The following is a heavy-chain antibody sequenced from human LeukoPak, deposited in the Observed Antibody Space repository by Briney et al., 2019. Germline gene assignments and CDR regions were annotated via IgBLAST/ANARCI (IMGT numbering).Heavy chain of an antibody. V-gene: IGHV3-9*01. CDR1: GFTFDDYA. D-gene: IGHD5-24*01. CDR3: AKDGRWLQLEYYFDY. J-gene: IGHJ4*02. Sequence: GGSLRLSCAASGFTFDDYAMHWVRQAPGKGLEWVSTIGWNSGSIGYADSVKGRFTISRDNAKNSLYLQMNSLRAEDTAFYYCAKDGRWLQLEYYFDYWGQGTMVTVSS. CDR2: IGWNSGSI.